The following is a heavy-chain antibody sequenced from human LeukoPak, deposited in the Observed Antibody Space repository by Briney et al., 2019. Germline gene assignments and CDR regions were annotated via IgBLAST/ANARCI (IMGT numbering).Heavy chain of an antibody. Sequence: ASVTVSCKASGGTFSSYAINWVRQAPGQGLEWMGRVIPLLNIPHYAQKFRDRITITAETSTNTSYLELRGLTSDDTAVYYCARAPHYSGSSGYNWFHPWGQGSLVTVSS. V-gene: IGHV1-69*04. CDR1: GGTFSSYA. D-gene: IGHD3-22*01. J-gene: IGHJ5*02. CDR2: VIPLLNIP. CDR3: ARAPHYSGSSGYNWFHP.